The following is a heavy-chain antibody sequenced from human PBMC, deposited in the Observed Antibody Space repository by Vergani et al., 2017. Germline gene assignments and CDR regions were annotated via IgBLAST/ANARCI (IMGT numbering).Heavy chain of an antibody. CDR2: IIPIFGTA. Sequence: QVQLVQSGAEVKKPGSSVKVSCKASGGTFSSYAISWVRQAPGQGIEWMGGIIPIFGTANYAQKFQGRVTITADESTSTAYMELSSLRSEDTAVYYCARDLGYCTNGVCLYYMDVWGKGTTVTVSS. D-gene: IGHD2-8*01. CDR3: ARDLGYCTNGVCLYYMDV. CDR1: GGTFSSYA. J-gene: IGHJ6*03. V-gene: IGHV1-69*12.